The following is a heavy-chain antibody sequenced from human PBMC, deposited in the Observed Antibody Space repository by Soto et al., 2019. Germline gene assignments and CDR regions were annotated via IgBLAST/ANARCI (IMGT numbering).Heavy chain of an antibody. CDR1: GFTFSDYY. Sequence: TGGSLRLSCAASGFTFSDYYMSWIRQAPGKGLEWVSYISSSGSTIYYADSVKGRFTISRDNAKNSLYLQMNSLRAEDTAVYYCARDNGYDSSGCRNPGDAFDIWGQGTMVTVSS. CDR3: ARDNGYDSSGCRNPGDAFDI. J-gene: IGHJ3*02. CDR2: ISSSGSTI. V-gene: IGHV3-11*01. D-gene: IGHD3-22*01.